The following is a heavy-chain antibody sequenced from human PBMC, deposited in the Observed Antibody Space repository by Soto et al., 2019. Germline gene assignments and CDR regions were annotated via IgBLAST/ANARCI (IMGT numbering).Heavy chain of an antibody. CDR2: INWNGGST. V-gene: IGHV3-20*04. Sequence: GGSLRLSCAASGFTFDDYGMSWVRQAPGKGLEWVSGINWNGGSTGYADSVKGRFTISRDNAKNSLYLQMNSLRAEDTALYYCARVSAGSSGYSLRPADYWGQGTLVTVSS. CDR3: ARVSAGSSGYSLRPADY. J-gene: IGHJ4*02. CDR1: GFTFDDYG. D-gene: IGHD3-22*01.